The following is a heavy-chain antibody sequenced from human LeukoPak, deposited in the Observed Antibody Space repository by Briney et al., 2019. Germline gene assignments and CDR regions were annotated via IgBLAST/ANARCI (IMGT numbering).Heavy chain of an antibody. Sequence: ASVKVSCKASGYTFTSYYMHWVRQAPGQGLEWMGIINPSGGSTSYAQKFQGRVTMTRDMSTSTVYMELSSLRSEDTAVYYCARERKTVTTVDAFDIWGQGTMVTVSS. V-gene: IGHV1-46*01. CDR3: ARERKTVTTVDAFDI. CDR2: INPSGGST. CDR1: GYTFTSYY. D-gene: IGHD4-17*01. J-gene: IGHJ3*02.